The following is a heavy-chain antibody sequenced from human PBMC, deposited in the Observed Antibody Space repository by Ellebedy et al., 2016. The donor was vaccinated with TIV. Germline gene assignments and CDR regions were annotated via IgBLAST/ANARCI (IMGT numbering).Heavy chain of an antibody. V-gene: IGHV4-59*01. CDR2: TYYRGST. J-gene: IGHJ6*02. CDR1: GGSISSYF. Sequence: SETLSLXXSVSGGSISSYFWNWIRQSPGKGLEWIGYTYYRGSTNYNPSLKSRVTISLDTSKNQFSLKLTSVTAADTAVYYCAGSLAIDAMAYHGLEVWGQGTTVTASS. CDR3: AGSLAIDAMAYHGLEV. D-gene: IGHD3-16*01.